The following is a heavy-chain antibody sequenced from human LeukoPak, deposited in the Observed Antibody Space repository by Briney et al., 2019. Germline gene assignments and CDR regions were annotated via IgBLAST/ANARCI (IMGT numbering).Heavy chain of an antibody. CDR1: GFTFSSYA. Sequence: GGSLRLSCAASGFTFSSYAMSWVRQAPGKGLEWVSAVSGSGGSIYYADSVKGRFTISRDNSKNTLYLQMNSLRAEDTAVYYCAKDNGWYNRNYNWFDPWGQGTLVTVSS. J-gene: IGHJ5*02. CDR2: VSGSGGSI. CDR3: AKDNGWYNRNYNWFDP. D-gene: IGHD1-14*01. V-gene: IGHV3-23*01.